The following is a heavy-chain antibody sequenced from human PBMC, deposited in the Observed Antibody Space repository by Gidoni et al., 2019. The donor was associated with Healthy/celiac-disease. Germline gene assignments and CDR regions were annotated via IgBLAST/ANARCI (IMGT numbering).Heavy chain of an antibody. CDR1: GFTVSSNY. CDR3: ARAVAGKYYY. D-gene: IGHD6-19*01. Sequence: EVQLVESGGVLVQPGGSLRLSCAASGFTVSSNYMSWVRLATGKGLEWVSVIYSGGSTYYAESVKGRFTISRDNSKNTLYLQMNSLRAEDTAVYYCARAVAGKYYYWGQGTLVTVSS. J-gene: IGHJ4*02. CDR2: IYSGGST. V-gene: IGHV3-66*01.